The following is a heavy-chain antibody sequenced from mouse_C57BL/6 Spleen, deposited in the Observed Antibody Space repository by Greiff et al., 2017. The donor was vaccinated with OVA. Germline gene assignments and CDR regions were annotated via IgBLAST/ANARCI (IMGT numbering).Heavy chain of an antibody. CDR3: AGGWDYFDY. CDR1: GYTFTDYN. J-gene: IGHJ2*01. Sequence: VQLQQSGPELVKPGASVKMSCKASGYTFTDYNMHWVKQSHGKSLEWIGYINPNNGGTSYNQKFKGKATLTVNKSPSTAYMELRSLTSEDSAVYYCAGGWDYFDYWGQGTTLTVSS. CDR2: INPNNGGT. D-gene: IGHD3-3*01. V-gene: IGHV1-22*01.